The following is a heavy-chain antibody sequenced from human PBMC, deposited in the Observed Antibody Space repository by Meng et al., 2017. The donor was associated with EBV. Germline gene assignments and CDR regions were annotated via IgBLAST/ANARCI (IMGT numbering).Heavy chain of an antibody. D-gene: IGHD1-1*01. CDR2: INTYSGKA. V-gene: IGHV7-4-1*02. J-gene: IGHJ4*02. Sequence: QGHLVQSGSEGKRPGASVKVSCKASGYTFRNYAINWMRQVPGQGLEWMGWINTYSGKATFAQGFTGRFVFSLDTPVTTAHLQISGLKTEDSAVYYCARGVEENGSHYPFDSWGQGTLVTVSS. CDR1: GYTFRNYA. CDR3: ARGVEENGSHYPFDS.